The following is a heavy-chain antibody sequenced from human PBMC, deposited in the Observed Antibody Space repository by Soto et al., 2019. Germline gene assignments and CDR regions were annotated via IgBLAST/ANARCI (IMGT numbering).Heavy chain of an antibody. CDR1: GYTYTSYY. D-gene: IGHD3-9*01. Sequence: ASVKVSCKASGYTYTSYYMHWVRQAPGQAPDCMGIINPRGGSTSYAKKCQGRLTMTRATYTRTVYMELSSLRSGDTAVSYCARDSGDILNGLTGRESEGKKSYYYYSGMDVWGQGATVTVSS. CDR2: INPRGGST. CDR3: ARDSGDILNGLTGRESEGKKSYYYYSGMDV. J-gene: IGHJ6*02. V-gene: IGHV1-46*01.